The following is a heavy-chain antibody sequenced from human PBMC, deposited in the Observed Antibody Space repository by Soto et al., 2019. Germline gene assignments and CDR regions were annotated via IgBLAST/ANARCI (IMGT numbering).Heavy chain of an antibody. Sequence: EVQLLESGGDLVQPGGSLRLSCAASGFTFSTYAMSWVRQAPGKGLEWVSAISGSGDSTYYADSVKGRFTISRDNSKNTLYLQMNSPRAEDTAVYYCARIAVGGTSGYWGQGTLVTVSS. CDR2: ISGSGDST. V-gene: IGHV3-23*01. CDR3: ARIAVGGTSGY. D-gene: IGHD6-19*01. CDR1: GFTFSTYA. J-gene: IGHJ4*02.